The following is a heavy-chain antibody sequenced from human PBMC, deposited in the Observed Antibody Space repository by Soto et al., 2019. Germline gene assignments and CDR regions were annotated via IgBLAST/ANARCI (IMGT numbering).Heavy chain of an antibody. Sequence: EVQLVESGGGLVQPGRSLRLSCAASGFTFDDYAMHWVRQAPGKGLEWVSGISWHSGSIGYADSVKGRFTISRDNAKNSLYLQMNSLRAEDTALYYCAKGGSGRYYNGGDHWFDPWGQGTLVTVSS. CDR1: GFTFDDYA. D-gene: IGHD3-10*01. J-gene: IGHJ5*02. CDR2: ISWHSGSI. CDR3: AKGGSGRYYNGGDHWFDP. V-gene: IGHV3-9*01.